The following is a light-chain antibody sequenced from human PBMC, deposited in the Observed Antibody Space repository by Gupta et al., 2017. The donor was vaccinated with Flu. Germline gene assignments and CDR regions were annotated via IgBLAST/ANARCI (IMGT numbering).Light chain of an antibody. CDR3: QQYNSYWT. CDR2: KAS. Sequence: DIQMTQSPSTLSASVGDRVTITCRASQSISSWLAWYQQKPGKAPKLLIYKASSLESGVPSRFSGSGSGTEFTLTISSLQHDDFATYYCQQYNSYWTFGQRTKVEIK. J-gene: IGKJ1*01. CDR1: QSISSW. V-gene: IGKV1-5*03.